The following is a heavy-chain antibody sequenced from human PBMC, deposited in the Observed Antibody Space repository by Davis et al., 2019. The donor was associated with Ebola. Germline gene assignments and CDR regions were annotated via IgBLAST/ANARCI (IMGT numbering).Heavy chain of an antibody. CDR1: GYTFTDYY. Sequence: ASVKVSCKASGYTFTDYYMHWVRQAPGQGLEWMGWINPNSGDTNYGQKLQGRVTMARDTSISTAYMELSRLRSDDTAVYYCARGRSSSRWAFDMWGQGTMVTVSS. CDR3: ARGRSSSRWAFDM. V-gene: IGHV1-2*02. CDR2: INPNSGDT. J-gene: IGHJ3*02. D-gene: IGHD6-13*01.